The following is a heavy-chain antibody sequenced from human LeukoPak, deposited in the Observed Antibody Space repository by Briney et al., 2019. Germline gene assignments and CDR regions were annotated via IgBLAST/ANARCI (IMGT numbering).Heavy chain of an antibody. CDR3: ARLCGGDCYWVDY. Sequence: ASVKVSCKVSGYTLTELSMHWVRQAPVKGLEWMGGFDPEDGETIYAQKFQGRVTMTEDTSTDTAYMELRSLRSDDTAVYYCARLCGGDCYWVDYWGQGTLVTVSS. D-gene: IGHD2-21*02. J-gene: IGHJ4*02. V-gene: IGHV1-24*01. CDR2: FDPEDGET. CDR1: GYTLTELS.